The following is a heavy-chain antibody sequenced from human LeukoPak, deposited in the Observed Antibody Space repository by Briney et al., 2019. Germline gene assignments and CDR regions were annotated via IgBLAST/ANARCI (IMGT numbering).Heavy chain of an antibody. CDR3: AISVSYYGCFVP. J-gene: IGHJ5*02. CDR2: FDPEDGET. Sequence: ASVKVSFKVSGYSPTFLSIDWVRHAPGKGLEWMGGFDPEDGETIYAQKFQGRVTMTEDTSADTAYMKLSSLRSEDTAVYYGAISVSYYGCFVPWGQGTLVTVSS. D-gene: IGHD1-26*01. CDR1: GYSPTFLS. V-gene: IGHV1-24*01.